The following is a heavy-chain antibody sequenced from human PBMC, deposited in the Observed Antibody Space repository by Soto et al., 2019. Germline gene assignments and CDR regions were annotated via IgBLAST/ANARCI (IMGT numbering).Heavy chain of an antibody. D-gene: IGHD5-18*01. CDR3: ARDGRGYSIMNARYYYGMDV. J-gene: IGHJ6*02. Sequence: QVQLVESGGGVVQPGRSLRLSCAASGFTFSSYGMHWVRQAPGKGLEWVAVIWYDGSNKYYADSVKGRFTISRDNSKNTRYLQMNSLRAEDTAVYYCARDGRGYSIMNARYYYGMDVWGQGTTVTVSS. CDR1: GFTFSSYG. V-gene: IGHV3-33*01. CDR2: IWYDGSNK.